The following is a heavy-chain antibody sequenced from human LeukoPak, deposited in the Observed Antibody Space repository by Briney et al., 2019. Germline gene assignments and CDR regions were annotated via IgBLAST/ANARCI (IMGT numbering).Heavy chain of an antibody. V-gene: IGHV3-48*01. CDR3: VRDNPRCCGVVPANIDDS. CDR1: GFIFSRDS. Sequence: PGGSLRLSCAASGFIFSRDSMNWVRQAPGKGLEWISYISHDSGIRYYADSVRGRFTISRDNARISLYLQMHSLRAEDTAVYYCVRDNPRCCGVVPANIDDSWGQGTLVTVSS. D-gene: IGHD2-15*01. CDR2: ISHDSGIR. J-gene: IGHJ4*02.